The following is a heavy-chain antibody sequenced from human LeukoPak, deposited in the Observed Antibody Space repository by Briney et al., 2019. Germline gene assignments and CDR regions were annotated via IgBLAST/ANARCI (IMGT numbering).Heavy chain of an antibody. D-gene: IGHD3-10*01. J-gene: IGHJ4*02. CDR2: ISTDGSST. CDR3: SKGGSHVVDY. V-gene: IGHV3-74*01. Sequence: GGSLRLSCAASGFTFSNYWMHWARQAPGKGLVWVSRISTDGSSTTYADSVKGRITVSRDNAKNTLYLQMNSLRAEDTAVYYCSKGGSHVVDYWGQGTLVTVSS. CDR1: GFTFSNYW.